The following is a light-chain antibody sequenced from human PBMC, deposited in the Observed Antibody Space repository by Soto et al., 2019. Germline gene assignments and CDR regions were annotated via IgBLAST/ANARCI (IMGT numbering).Light chain of an antibody. CDR3: CSYAGSYTLGV. V-gene: IGLV2-11*01. CDR2: DVS. J-gene: IGLJ3*02. CDR1: SSDVGGYNY. Sequence: QSVLTQPRSVSVSPGQSVTISCTGTSSDVGGYNYVSWYQQHPGKATKLMIYDVSKRPSGVPDRFSGSKSGNTASLTISGLQAEDEADYYCCSYAGSYTLGVFGGGTQLTVL.